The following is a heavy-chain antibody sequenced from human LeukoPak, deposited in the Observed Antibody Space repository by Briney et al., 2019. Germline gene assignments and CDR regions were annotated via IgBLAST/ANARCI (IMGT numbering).Heavy chain of an antibody. D-gene: IGHD1-26*01. J-gene: IGHJ5*02. CDR1: GYSFTIYY. V-gene: IGHV1-46*01. CDR2: INPSGSSA. CDR3: ARDNSVGETAWWFDP. Sequence: GASVKVSCKASGYSFTIYYIHWVRQAPGQGLEWMGFINPSGSSAAYAQKFQGRLTITRDMFTSTDYMELTSLTSDDTAVYYCARDNSVGETAWWFDPWGQGTLVTVSS.